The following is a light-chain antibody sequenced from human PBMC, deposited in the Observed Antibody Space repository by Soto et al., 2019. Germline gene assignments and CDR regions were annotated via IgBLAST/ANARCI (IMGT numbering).Light chain of an antibody. CDR2: LGS. Sequence: DIVITHSPLSLPVTPVDPASISFMSNQILLHNNGYNYLDWYMQKPGQSPQLLIYLGSNRASGVPDRFSGSGSGKDFTLKISRVEAADVGVYYCMQALQSLNFGQGTRLEIK. J-gene: IGKJ5*01. CDR3: MQALQSLN. V-gene: IGKV2-28*01. CDR1: QILLHNNGYNY.